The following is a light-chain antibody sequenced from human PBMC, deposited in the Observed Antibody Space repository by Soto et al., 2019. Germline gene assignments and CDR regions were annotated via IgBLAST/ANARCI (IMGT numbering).Light chain of an antibody. CDR3: SSYTTSNTRQIV. CDR1: SSDVGGYNY. J-gene: IGLJ1*01. V-gene: IGLV2-14*03. Sequence: QSALTQPASVSGSPGQSITLSCTGTSSDVGGYNYVSWYQHHPGKAPKLIIYDVTNRPSGVSNPFSGSKSGNTASLTISGLQPEDEADDYCSSYTTSNTRQIVFGTGTKVTVL. CDR2: DVT.